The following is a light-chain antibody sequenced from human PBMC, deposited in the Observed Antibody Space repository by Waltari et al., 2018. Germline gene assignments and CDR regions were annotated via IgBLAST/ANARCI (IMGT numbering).Light chain of an antibody. V-gene: IGLV4-69*01. J-gene: IGLJ2*01. Sequence: VVTQSPSASASLGASVNITCSLSIEHSNYAIAWHQPKPEQGPRYLMKVKSDGSHGQGDGIPDRFSGSSSGPERYLTISSLHFDDEAAYYCQVWDTVSHVLFGGGTTLTVL. CDR1: IEHSNYA. CDR2: VKSDGSH. CDR3: QVWDTVSHVL.